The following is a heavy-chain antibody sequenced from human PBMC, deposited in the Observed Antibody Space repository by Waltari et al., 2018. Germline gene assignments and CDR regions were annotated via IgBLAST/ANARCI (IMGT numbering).Heavy chain of an antibody. J-gene: IGHJ3*02. V-gene: IGHV3-30*01. CDR3: ARSTVVTPEAFDI. CDR2: ISYDGSNK. CDR1: GFTFSSYA. D-gene: IGHD4-17*01. Sequence: QVQLVEAGGGVVQPGRSLRLSCAASGFTFSSYALHWVRQAPGKGLEWVAVISYDGSNKYYADSVKCRFTISRDNSKHTLYLQMNSLRAEDTAVYYCARSTVVTPEAFDIWGQGTMVTVSS.